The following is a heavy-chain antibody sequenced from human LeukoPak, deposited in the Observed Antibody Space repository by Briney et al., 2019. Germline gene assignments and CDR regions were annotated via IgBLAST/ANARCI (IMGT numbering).Heavy chain of an antibody. D-gene: IGHD2-2*01. V-gene: IGHV4-31*03. CDR1: GGSISSGGYY. CDR3: ARIVVVPAATRSFDP. CDR2: IYYSGST. Sequence: SETLSLTCTVSGGSISSGGYYWSWIRQHPGKGLEWIGYIYYSGSTYYNPSLKSRVTISVDTSKNQFSLKLSSVIVADTAVYYCARIVVVPAATRSFDPWGQGTLVTVSS. J-gene: IGHJ5*02.